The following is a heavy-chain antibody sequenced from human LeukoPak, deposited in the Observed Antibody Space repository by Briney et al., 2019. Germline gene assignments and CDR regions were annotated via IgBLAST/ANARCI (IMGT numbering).Heavy chain of an antibody. J-gene: IGHJ4*02. Sequence: PSETLSLTCTVSGGSISSYYWSWIRQPPGKGMEWIGYIYYSGSTNYNPSLKSRVTISVDTSKNQFSLKLSSVTAADTAVYYCARHVRYGRRRKQLHPLYYFDYWGQGTLVTVSS. D-gene: IGHD6-6*01. V-gene: IGHV4-59*08. CDR2: IYYSGST. CDR3: ARHVRYGRRRKQLHPLYYFDY. CDR1: GGSISSYY.